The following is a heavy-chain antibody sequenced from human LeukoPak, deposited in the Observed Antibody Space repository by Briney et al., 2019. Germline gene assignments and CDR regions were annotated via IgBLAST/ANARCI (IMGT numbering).Heavy chain of an antibody. J-gene: IGHJ4*02. Sequence: SGGSLRLSRATSGFTFSSYAMSWVRQAPGKGLEWVSAISGSGGSTYYADSVKGRFTISRDNSKNTLYLQMKSLRAEDTAVYYCAKEYNVRPVFDYWGREPWSPSPQ. CDR2: ISGSGGST. CDR3: AKEYNVRPVFDY. D-gene: IGHD1-14*01. V-gene: IGHV3-23*01. CDR1: GFTFSSYA.